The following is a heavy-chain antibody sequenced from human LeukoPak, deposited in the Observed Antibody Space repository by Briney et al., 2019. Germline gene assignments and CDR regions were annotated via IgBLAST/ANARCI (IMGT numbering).Heavy chain of an antibody. D-gene: IGHD1-26*01. Sequence: PSETLSLTCTVSGGSISSSSYYWGWIRQPPGKGLEWIGSIYYSGSTYYNPSLKSRVTISVDTSKNQFSLKLSSVTAADTAVYYCARELVGWYSFRAHDYWGQGTLVTVSS. J-gene: IGHJ4*02. V-gene: IGHV4-39*07. CDR2: IYYSGST. CDR3: ARELVGWYSFRAHDY. CDR1: GGSISSSSYY.